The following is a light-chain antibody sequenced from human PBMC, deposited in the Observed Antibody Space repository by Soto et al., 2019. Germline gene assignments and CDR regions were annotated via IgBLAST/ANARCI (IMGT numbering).Light chain of an antibody. CDR3: QQYNSYST. CDR1: QSISGW. CDR2: KAS. Sequence: DIQMTQSPSTLSASVGDRVTIICRASQSISGWLAWYQQKPGKAPKLLIYKASSLESGVPSRFSGSGSGTEFTLPISCLQPDDFATYYCQQYNSYSTFGQGTKVEI. J-gene: IGKJ1*01. V-gene: IGKV1-5*03.